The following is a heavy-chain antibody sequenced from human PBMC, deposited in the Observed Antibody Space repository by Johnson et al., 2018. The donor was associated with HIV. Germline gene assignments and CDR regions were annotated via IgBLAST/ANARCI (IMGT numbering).Heavy chain of an antibody. CDR3: AREVYAHDAFDI. Sequence: QVQLVESGGGVVQPGRSLRLSCAATGFTFNSYAMHWVRQAPGKGLAWVAGISYDGINKYYADSVKGRFTISRDNSKKPLYLQMNSLRPEDTAVYYCAREVYAHDAFDIWGQGTMVTVSS. V-gene: IGHV3-30-3*01. CDR1: GFTFNSYA. D-gene: IGHD3-16*01. J-gene: IGHJ3*02. CDR2: ISYDGINK.